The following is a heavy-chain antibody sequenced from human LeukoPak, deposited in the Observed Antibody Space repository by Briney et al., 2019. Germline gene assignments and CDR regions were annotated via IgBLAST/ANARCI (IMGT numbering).Heavy chain of an antibody. D-gene: IGHD3-22*01. J-gene: IGHJ6*03. V-gene: IGHV3-23*01. CDR2: ISASGVST. Sequence: GALRLSCAASGFTFTTYAMSWVRQVPGKGLEWVSGISASGVSTFYADSVKGRFTISRDNSQNTLYLQLNNLRAEDTAVYYCAKHKGLYYYYYMDVWGKGTTVTVSS. CDR3: AKHKGLYYYYYMDV. CDR1: GFTFTTYA.